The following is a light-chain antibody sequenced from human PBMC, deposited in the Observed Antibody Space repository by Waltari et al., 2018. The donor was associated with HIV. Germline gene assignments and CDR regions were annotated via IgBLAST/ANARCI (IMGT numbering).Light chain of an antibody. CDR2: DVN. CDR3: SSYAGARGGV. Sequence: QSALTQPPSPSESPGQSFTITCSGPSSDIGSYTLLSWYQKHPGKDPKLIIYDVNKPPSGVSNRFSGSKSGNTASLTISGLQAEDEADYYCSSYAGARGGVFGGGTKLTVL. J-gene: IGLJ2*01. CDR1: SSDIGSYTL. V-gene: IGLV2-23*02.